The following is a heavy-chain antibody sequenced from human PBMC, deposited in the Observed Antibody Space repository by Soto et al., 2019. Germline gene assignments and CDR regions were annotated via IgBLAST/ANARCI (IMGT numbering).Heavy chain of an antibody. CDR1: GFTFSSYD. CDR2: IGTAGDT. J-gene: IGHJ6*02. V-gene: IGHV3-13*01. Sequence: GALRLSCAASGFTFSSYDMHWVRQATGKGLEWVSAIGTAGDTYYPGSVKGRFTISRENAKNSLYLQMNSLRAEDTAVYYCAKARRDFWSGYPDVWGQGTTVTVSS. D-gene: IGHD3-3*01. CDR3: AKARRDFWSGYPDV.